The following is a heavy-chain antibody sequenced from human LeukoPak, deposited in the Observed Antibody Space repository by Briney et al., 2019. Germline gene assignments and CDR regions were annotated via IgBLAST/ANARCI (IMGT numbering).Heavy chain of an antibody. V-gene: IGHV3-23*01. CDR1: GFTFSNYA. J-gene: IGHJ4*02. CDR3: TKGPDTSMIRPDY. CDR2: ISGSGGRK. Sequence: GGSLRLSCAASGFTFSNYAMSWVRQTPGKGLEWVSAISGSGGRKYYADSVKGRFTVSRDDSKNTLYLQMNSLRADDTAVYYCTKGPDTSMIRPDYWGQGTLVTVSS. D-gene: IGHD5-18*01.